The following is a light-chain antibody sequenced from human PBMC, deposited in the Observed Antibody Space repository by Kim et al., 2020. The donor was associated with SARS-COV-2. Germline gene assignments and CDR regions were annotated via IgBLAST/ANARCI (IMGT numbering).Light chain of an antibody. CDR3: QSLDSSTHSWV. V-gene: IGLV6-57*03. CDR1: SGSIARNY. Sequence: TVTLTCTRSSGSIARNYVQWYQQRPGSAPTTMIYENDRRPSGVPDRFSGSSDSSSNSASLTISGLKTEDEADYSCQSLDSSTHSWVFGGGTQLTVL. CDR2: END. J-gene: IGLJ3*02.